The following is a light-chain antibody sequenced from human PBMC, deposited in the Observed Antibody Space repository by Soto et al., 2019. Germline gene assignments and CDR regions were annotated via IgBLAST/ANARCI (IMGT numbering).Light chain of an antibody. CDR2: AAS. CDR3: QQYYSYPLT. Sequence: AIRMTQSPSSLSASTLDRVTITCRASQGISSYLAWYQQKPGKAPKLLIYAASTLQSGVPSRFSGSGSGTDFTLTISCLQSEDFATYYCQQYYSYPLTFGPGTKVDI. J-gene: IGKJ3*01. CDR1: QGISSY. V-gene: IGKV1-8*01.